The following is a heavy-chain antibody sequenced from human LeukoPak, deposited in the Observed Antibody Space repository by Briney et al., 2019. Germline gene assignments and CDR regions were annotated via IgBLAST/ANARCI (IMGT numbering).Heavy chain of an antibody. V-gene: IGHV3-66*02. CDR3: ARDKLSSGWYVGFDS. J-gene: IGHJ4*02. CDR1: GFSFSNNY. CDR2: IYSGGST. Sequence: PGGSLRLSCAASGFSFSNNYVSWVRQAPGKGLEWVSVIYSGGSTYYADSVKGRFTISRDNSKNTLYLQMSSLRAEDTAVYYCARDKLSSGWYVGFDSWGQGTLVTVSS. D-gene: IGHD6-19*01.